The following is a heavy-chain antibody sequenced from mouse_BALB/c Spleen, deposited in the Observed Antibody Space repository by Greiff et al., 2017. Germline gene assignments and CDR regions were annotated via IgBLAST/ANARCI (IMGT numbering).Heavy chain of an antibody. D-gene: IGHD3-2*01. J-gene: IGHJ2*01. V-gene: IGHV2-9*02. Sequence: QVQLKESGPGLVAPSQSLSITCTVSGFSLTSYGVHWVRQPPGKGLEWLGVIWAGGSTNYNSALMSRLSISKDNSKSQVFLKMNSLQTDDTAMYYCAREGQLGLRDFDYWGQGTTLTVSS. CDR2: IWAGGST. CDR1: GFSLTSYG. CDR3: AREGQLGLRDFDY.